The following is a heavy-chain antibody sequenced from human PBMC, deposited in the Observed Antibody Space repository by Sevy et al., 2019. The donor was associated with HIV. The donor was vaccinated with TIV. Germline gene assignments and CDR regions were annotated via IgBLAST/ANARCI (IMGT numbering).Heavy chain of an antibody. V-gene: IGHV3-23*01. D-gene: IGHD3-22*01. CDR3: AKNLFYGSSGYSGLDY. J-gene: IGHJ4*02. Sequence: GGSLRLSCAASGFTFSSYSMNWVRQAPGKGLEWLSTISGSGRNTYYPDSVRGRFTISRDNSMNTLYAQMNSLRAEDTAVYYCAKNLFYGSSGYSGLDYWGQGTLVTVSS. CDR2: ISGSGRNT. CDR1: GFTFSSYS.